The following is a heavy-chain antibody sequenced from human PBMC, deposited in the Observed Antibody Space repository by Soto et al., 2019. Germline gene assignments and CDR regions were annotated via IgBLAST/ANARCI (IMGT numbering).Heavy chain of an antibody. J-gene: IGHJ5*02. Sequence: SETLSLTCTVPGGSISSYYWSWIRQPAGKGLEWIGRIYTSGSTNYNPSLKSRVTMSVDTSKNQFSLKLSSVTAADTAVYYCARDSQPYYYDSSGYYPWGQGTLVTAPQ. V-gene: IGHV4-4*07. CDR3: ARDSQPYYYDSSGYYP. CDR1: GGSISSYY. CDR2: IYTSGST. D-gene: IGHD3-22*01.